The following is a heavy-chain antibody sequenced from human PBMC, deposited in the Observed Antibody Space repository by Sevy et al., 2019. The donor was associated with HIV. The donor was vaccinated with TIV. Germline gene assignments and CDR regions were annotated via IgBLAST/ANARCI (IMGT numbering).Heavy chain of an antibody. CDR3: ARDASSQAVAGFDY. Sequence: GGSLRLSCAASGFSFTSYWMSWVRQTPEKGLEWVSSISSSSSYIYYADSVKGRFTISRDNAKNSLYLQMNSLRAEDTAVYYCARDASSQAVAGFDYWGQGILVTVSS. J-gene: IGHJ4*02. D-gene: IGHD6-19*01. CDR1: GFSFTSYW. CDR2: ISSSSSYI. V-gene: IGHV3-21*01.